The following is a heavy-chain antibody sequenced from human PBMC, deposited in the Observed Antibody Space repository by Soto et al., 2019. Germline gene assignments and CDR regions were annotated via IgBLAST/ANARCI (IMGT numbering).Heavy chain of an antibody. Sequence: QVQLVQSGAEVKKPGSSVKVSCKASGGTFSSYAISWVRQAPGQGLEWMGGIIPIFGTANYAQKLQGRVSITADESTSTAYMELSSLRSEDTAVYYCARASFLRLNPYYYYYGLDVCGQGTTVTVSS. D-gene: IGHD3-3*01. CDR2: IIPIFGTA. CDR3: ARASFLRLNPYYYYYGLDV. CDR1: GGTFSSYA. V-gene: IGHV1-69*01. J-gene: IGHJ6*02.